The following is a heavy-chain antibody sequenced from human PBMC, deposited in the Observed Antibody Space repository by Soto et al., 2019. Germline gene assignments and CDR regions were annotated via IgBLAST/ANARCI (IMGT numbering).Heavy chain of an antibody. CDR2: INHSGST. CDR3: ARVCSCYDFWSSYAFDI. CDR1: GGSFSGYY. D-gene: IGHD3-3*01. J-gene: IGHJ3*02. V-gene: IGHV4-34*01. Sequence: ASETLSLTCAVYGGSFSGYYWSWIRQPPGKGLEWIGEINHSGSTNYNPSLKSRVTISVDTSKNQFSLKLSSVTAADTAVYYCARVCSCYDFWSSYAFDIWGQGTMVTVSS.